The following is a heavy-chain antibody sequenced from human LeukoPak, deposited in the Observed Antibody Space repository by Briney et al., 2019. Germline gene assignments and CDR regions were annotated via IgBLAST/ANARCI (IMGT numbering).Heavy chain of an antibody. V-gene: IGHV1-18*01. D-gene: IGHD3-10*01. J-gene: IGHJ4*02. CDR1: GYTFTSYA. CDR2: ISAYNGYT. Sequence: ASVKVSCKASGYTFTSYAMNWVRQAPGQGLEWMGWISAYNGYTDYAQNLQGRVTMTTDTSTSTAYMELRSLRSDDTAVYYCARGRFGEDPEAFDYWAKGTWV. CDR3: ARGRFGEDPEAFDY.